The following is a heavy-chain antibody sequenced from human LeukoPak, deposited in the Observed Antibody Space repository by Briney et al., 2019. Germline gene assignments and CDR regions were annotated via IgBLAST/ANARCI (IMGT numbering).Heavy chain of an antibody. CDR2: ISAYNGNT. D-gene: IGHD1-26*01. Sequence: ASVKVSCKASGYTFTSYGISWVRQAPGQGLEWMGWISAYNGNTNYAQKLQGRVTMTTDTSTSTAYMELRSLRSDDTAVYYCARDRYSGCWTTLENYYYYYYMDVWGKGTTVTISS. J-gene: IGHJ6*03. CDR3: ARDRYSGCWTTLENYYYYYYMDV. V-gene: IGHV1-18*01. CDR1: GYTFTSYG.